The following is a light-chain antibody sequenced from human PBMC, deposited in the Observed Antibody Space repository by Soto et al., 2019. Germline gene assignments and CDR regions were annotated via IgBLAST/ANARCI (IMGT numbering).Light chain of an antibody. CDR1: QSVGQS. CDR3: QQDGGPPRT. J-gene: IGKJ1*01. V-gene: IGKV3-20*01. Sequence: VSTQPPGTLWLSKGERATLSCRASQSVGQSLAWYQQKPGQAPRLLIYGASARATGIPDRFSGSGSGTDFTLTISLLEPEDFAVYYCQQDGGPPRTFGQGTKVDI. CDR2: GAS.